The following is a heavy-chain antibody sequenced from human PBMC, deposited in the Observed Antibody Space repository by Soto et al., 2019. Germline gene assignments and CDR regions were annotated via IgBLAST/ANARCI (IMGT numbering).Heavy chain of an antibody. CDR1: GYALTELS. V-gene: IGHV1-24*01. CDR2: FDPEDGET. Sequence: ASVKVSCKVSGYALTELSMHWVRQAPGKGLEWMGGFDPEDGETIYAQKFQGRVTMTEDTSTDTAYMELSSLRSEDTAVYYCATGPRMPSRRTNWYYWGQGTLVTVSS. CDR3: ATGPRMPSRRTNWYY. J-gene: IGHJ4*02. D-gene: IGHD2-2*01.